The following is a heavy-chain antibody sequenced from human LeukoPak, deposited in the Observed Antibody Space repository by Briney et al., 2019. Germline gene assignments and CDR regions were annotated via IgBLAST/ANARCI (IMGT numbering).Heavy chain of an antibody. J-gene: IGHJ4*02. Sequence: GGSLRLSCAASGFTFSDCMNWVRQAPGKGLEWISYIGIDSGNTNYADSVKGRFTISGDKAKNSLYLQMNSLRVEDTAVYYCARDYKYAFDNWGEGTLVTVSS. CDR1: GFTFSDC. V-gene: IGHV3-48*01. CDR2: IGIDSGNT. D-gene: IGHD5-24*01. CDR3: ARDYKYAFDN.